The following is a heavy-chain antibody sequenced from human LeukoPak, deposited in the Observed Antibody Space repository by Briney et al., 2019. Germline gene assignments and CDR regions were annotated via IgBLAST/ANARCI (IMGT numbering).Heavy chain of an antibody. CDR2: IYSGGST. CDR1: VFTVSSNY. D-gene: IGHD3-10*01. V-gene: IGHV3-53*04. Sequence: HPGGSLRLSCAASVFTVSSNYMSWVRQAPGKGRGWVSVIYSGGSTYYADYVKGRFTISRHTSKNTLYLQMNSLRAEDTAVYYCARGPMAPGYNDYWGQGTLVTVSS. J-gene: IGHJ4*02. CDR3: ARGPMAPGYNDY.